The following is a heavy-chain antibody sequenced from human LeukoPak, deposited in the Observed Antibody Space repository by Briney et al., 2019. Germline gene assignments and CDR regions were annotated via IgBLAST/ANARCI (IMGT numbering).Heavy chain of an antibody. CDR1: GYSISSGYY. Sequence: SETLSLTCTVSGYSISSGYYWGWIRQPPGKGLEWIGSIYHSGSTYYNPSLKSRVTISVDTSKNQFSLKLSSVTAADTAVYYCARGGDVDYYYMDVWGKGTTVTVSS. V-gene: IGHV4-38-2*02. J-gene: IGHJ6*03. D-gene: IGHD5-24*01. CDR3: ARGGDVDYYYMDV. CDR2: IYHSGST.